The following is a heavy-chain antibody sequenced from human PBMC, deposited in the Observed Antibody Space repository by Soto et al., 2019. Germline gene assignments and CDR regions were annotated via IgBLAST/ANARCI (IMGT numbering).Heavy chain of an antibody. J-gene: IGHJ6*02. Sequence: GGSLRLSCAASGFSFDDYTMHWVRQAPGKGLEWVSLINWDSGTTDYADSVKGRFTISRDNSKNSVYLQLNNLRIEDTALYYCAKDIRTSGWYSLDVWGPGT. V-gene: IGHV3-43*01. D-gene: IGHD6-19*01. CDR2: INWDSGTT. CDR1: GFSFDDYT. CDR3: AKDIRTSGWYSLDV.